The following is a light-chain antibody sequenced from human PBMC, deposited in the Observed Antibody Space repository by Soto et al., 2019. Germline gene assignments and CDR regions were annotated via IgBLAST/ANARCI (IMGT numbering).Light chain of an antibody. Sequence: IVLTQSPGTLSLSPGERATLSSRASESGSSIYLAWYQQKAGQAPRLVVSRGSTRATGSPDKFSGSGCGTAFPLPTSRREPEDFAVFYCRQNGGSPPYTFGQGTKLEIK. J-gene: IGKJ2*01. CDR2: RGS. CDR1: ESGSSIY. V-gene: IGKV3-20*01. CDR3: RQNGGSPPYT.